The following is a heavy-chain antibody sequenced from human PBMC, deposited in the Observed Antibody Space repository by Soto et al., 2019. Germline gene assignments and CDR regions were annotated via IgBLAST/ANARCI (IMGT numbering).Heavy chain of an antibody. CDR1: GYTFTSYG. D-gene: IGHD6-13*01. V-gene: IGHV1-18*01. Sequence: ASVKVSCKASGYTFTSYGISWVRQAPGQGLEWMGWISAYNGNTNYAQKLQGRVTMTTDTSTSTAYMELRSLRSDDTAVYYCARVEYSSSWYSPHYYYGMDVWGQGTTVTVSS. J-gene: IGHJ6*02. CDR3: ARVEYSSSWYSPHYYYGMDV. CDR2: ISAYNGNT.